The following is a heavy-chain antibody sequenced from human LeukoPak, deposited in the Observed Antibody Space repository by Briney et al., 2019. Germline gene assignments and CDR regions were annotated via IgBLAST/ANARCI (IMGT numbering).Heavy chain of an antibody. J-gene: IGHJ4*02. V-gene: IGHV3-23*01. Sequence: GGSLRLSCAASGFTFSGYAMSWVRQAPGKGLEWVSGISGSGGSTYYADSVKGRFTISRDNSKNTLYLQMNSLRAEDTAVYYCAKSLLAFVVGGTAPHLLFDYLVEGALVTVFS. CDR1: GFTFSGYA. CDR2: ISGSGGST. D-gene: IGHD1-26*01. CDR3: AKSLLAFVVGGTAPHLLFDY.